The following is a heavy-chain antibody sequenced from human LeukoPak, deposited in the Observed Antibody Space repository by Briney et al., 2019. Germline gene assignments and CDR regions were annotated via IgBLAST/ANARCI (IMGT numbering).Heavy chain of an antibody. J-gene: IGHJ4*02. Sequence: PSETLSLTCTVSGGSISSSSYYWGWIRQPPGKGLEWIGSIYYSGSTYYNPSLKSRVTISVDTSKNQFSLKLSSVTAADTAFYYCARHSPVAATIFYFWGQGTLVTVSS. CDR3: ARHSPVAATIFYF. V-gene: IGHV4-39*01. D-gene: IGHD2-15*01. CDR2: IYYSGST. CDR1: GGSISSSSYY.